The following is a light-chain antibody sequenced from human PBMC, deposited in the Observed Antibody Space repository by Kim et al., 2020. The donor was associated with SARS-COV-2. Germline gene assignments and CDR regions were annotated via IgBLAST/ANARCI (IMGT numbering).Light chain of an antibody. J-gene: IGKJ1*01. V-gene: IGKV3-20*01. Sequence: EIVLTQSPGTLSLSPGERATLSCRASQSVSSSYLAWYQRKPGQAPRLLIYGASSRATGIPDRFSGSGSGTDFTLTISRLEPEEFAVYYCQQYGRSPRTFGQGTKVDIK. CDR1: QSVSSSY. CDR3: QQYGRSPRT. CDR2: GAS.